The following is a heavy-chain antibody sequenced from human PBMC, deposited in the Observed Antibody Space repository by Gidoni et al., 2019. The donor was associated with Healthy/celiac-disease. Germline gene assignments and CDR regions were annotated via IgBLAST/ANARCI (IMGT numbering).Heavy chain of an antibody. V-gene: IGHV3-30*18. D-gene: IGHD4-17*01. J-gene: IGHJ4*02. Sequence: QVQLVESGGGVVQPGRSLRLSCAASGFTFSSYGMHWVRQAPGKGLEWVAVISYDGSNKYYADSVKGRFTISRDNSKNTLYLQMNSLRAEDTAVYYCAKDEYYNDYGDYTTGEFDYWGQGTLVTVSS. CDR1: GFTFSSYG. CDR2: ISYDGSNK. CDR3: AKDEYYNDYGDYTTGEFDY.